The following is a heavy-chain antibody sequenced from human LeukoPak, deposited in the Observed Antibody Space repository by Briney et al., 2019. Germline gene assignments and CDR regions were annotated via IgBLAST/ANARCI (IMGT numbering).Heavy chain of an antibody. V-gene: IGHV3-30*03. CDR3: ARDPGIAAAGTVGYFDS. CDR1: GFTFSSYG. J-gene: IGHJ4*02. CDR2: ISYDGSNK. D-gene: IGHD6-13*01. Sequence: GGSLRLSCAASGFTFSSYGMHWVRQAPGKGLEWAAVISYDGSNKYYADSVKGRFTISRDNSKNTLYLQMNSLRVEDTAVYYCARDPGIAAAGTVGYFDSWGQGILVTVSS.